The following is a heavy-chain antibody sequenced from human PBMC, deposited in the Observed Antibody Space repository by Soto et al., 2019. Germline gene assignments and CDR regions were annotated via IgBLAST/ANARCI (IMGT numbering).Heavy chain of an antibody. Sequence: ASVKVSCKASGYSFTDYHIHWVRQAPGQGLEWMGIINPSGGSTSYAQKFQGRVSMTRDTSTSRVYMELSSVRSEDTAVYYCARVLTFRYNWNFDYWGQGTLVTVSS. V-gene: IGHV1-46*01. D-gene: IGHD1-20*01. CDR1: GYSFTDYH. J-gene: IGHJ4*02. CDR3: ARVLTFRYNWNFDY. CDR2: INPSGGST.